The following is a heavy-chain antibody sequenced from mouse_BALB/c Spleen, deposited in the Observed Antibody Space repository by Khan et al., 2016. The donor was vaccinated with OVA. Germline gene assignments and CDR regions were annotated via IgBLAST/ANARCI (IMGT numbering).Heavy chain of an antibody. CDR2: ISYSGST. D-gene: IGHD2-2*01. Sequence: EVKLEESGPGLVKPSQSLSLTCTVTGYSITSDYAWNWIRQFPGNKLEWMGYISYSGSTSYNPSLKSRISITRDTSKNQFFLQLNSVTTEDTATYYCANGNDGGFAYWGQGTLVTVSA. V-gene: IGHV3-2*02. CDR1: GYSITSDYA. J-gene: IGHJ3*01. CDR3: ANGNDGGFAY.